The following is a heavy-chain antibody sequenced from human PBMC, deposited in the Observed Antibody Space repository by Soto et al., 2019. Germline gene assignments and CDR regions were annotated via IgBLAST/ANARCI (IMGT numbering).Heavy chain of an antibody. D-gene: IGHD1-1*01. CDR1: GFTVSTNY. V-gene: IGHV3-66*01. CDR2: IYSGGGT. Sequence: EVLVVESGGGLVQPGGSLRLSCAASGFTVSTNYMSWVRQAPGKGLEWVSVIYSGGGTYYADSVKGRFTISRDTSKNTVYLEMNSLRADDTALYYCARVTMATISNWGQGTLVTVSS. CDR3: ARVTMATISN. J-gene: IGHJ4*02.